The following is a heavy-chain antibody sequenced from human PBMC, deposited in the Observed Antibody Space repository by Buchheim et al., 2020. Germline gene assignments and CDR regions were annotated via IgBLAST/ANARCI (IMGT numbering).Heavy chain of an antibody. CDR2: ISGSGGST. CDR3: AKVGNVVITTAYYYGMDV. J-gene: IGHJ6*02. Sequence: EVQLLESGGGLVQPGGSLRLSCAASGFTFSSYAMSWVRQAPGKGLEWVSAISGSGGSTYYADSVKGRFTFSRDNSKNTLYLQMNSLRAEDTAVYYCAKVGNVVITTAYYYGMDVWGQGTT. CDR1: GFTFSSYA. D-gene: IGHD3-22*01. V-gene: IGHV3-23*01.